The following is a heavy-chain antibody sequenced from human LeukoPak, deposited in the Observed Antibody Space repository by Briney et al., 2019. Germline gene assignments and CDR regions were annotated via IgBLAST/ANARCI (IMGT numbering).Heavy chain of an antibody. V-gene: IGHV3-48*03. D-gene: IGHD3-22*01. CDR2: ISSSGSNI. Sequence: GGSLRLSCAASGFTFSSYEMNWVRQAPGKGLEWVSYISSSGSNIYYADSVKGRFTISRDNAKNSLYLQMNSLRAEDTAVYYCGRGGYYDSSGYPYYFDYWGQGTLVTVSS. CDR3: GRGGYYDSSGYPYYFDY. CDR1: GFTFSSYE. J-gene: IGHJ4*02.